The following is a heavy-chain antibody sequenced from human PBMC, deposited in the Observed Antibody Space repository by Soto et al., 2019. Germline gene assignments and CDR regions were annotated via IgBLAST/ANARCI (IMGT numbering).Heavy chain of an antibody. CDR1: GFTFSSYG. V-gene: IGHV3-33*01. CDR2: IWYDGSNK. J-gene: IGHJ4*02. CDR3: ARDISRGYIYGSDY. Sequence: QVQLVESGGGVVQPGRSLRLSCAASGFTFSSYGMHWVRQAPGKGLEWVAVIWYDGSNKYYADSVKGRFTISRDNYKNTLYLQMNSLRAEDTSVYYCARDISRGYIYGSDYWGQGTLVTVSS. D-gene: IGHD5-18*01.